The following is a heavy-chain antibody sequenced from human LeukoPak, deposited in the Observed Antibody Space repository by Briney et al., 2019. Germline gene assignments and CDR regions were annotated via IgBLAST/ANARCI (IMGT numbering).Heavy chain of an antibody. CDR3: GRQGYDYGVDF. J-gene: IGHJ4*02. CDR1: GGSMSTTSYF. D-gene: IGHD5-12*01. CDR2: TYYSGST. V-gene: IGHV4-39*01. Sequence: SETLSLTCTVSGGSMSTTSYFWGWIRQPPGKGLEWMGSTYYSGSTYDNPSLKSRVTISIDRSKNQFSLKLTSVTAADTAVYYCGRQGYDYGVDFWGQGTLVTVSS.